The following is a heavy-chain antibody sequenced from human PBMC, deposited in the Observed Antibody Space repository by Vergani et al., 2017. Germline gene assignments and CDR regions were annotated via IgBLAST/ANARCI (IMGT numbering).Heavy chain of an antibody. CDR1: GFTFSSYA. Sequence: EVQLLESGGGLVQPGGSLRLSCAASGFTFSSYAMSWVRQAPGKGLEWVSAISGSGGSTYYGDFVKGRFTISRDNSKNTLYLQMNSLRAEDTAVYYCAKGRRGIAAAGTWGQGTLVTVSS. V-gene: IGHV3-23*01. J-gene: IGHJ4*02. D-gene: IGHD6-13*01. CDR3: AKGRRGIAAAGT. CDR2: ISGSGGST.